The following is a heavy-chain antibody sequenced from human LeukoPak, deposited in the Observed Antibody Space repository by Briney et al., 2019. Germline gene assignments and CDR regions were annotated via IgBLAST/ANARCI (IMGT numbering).Heavy chain of an antibody. Sequence: TGGSLRLSCAASGFTFSSYWMSWVRQAPGKGLEWVANIKQDGSEKYYVDSVKGRFTISRDNAKNSLYLQMNSLRAEDTAVYYCARVYLWFGEPPYYFDYWGQGTLVTVSS. V-gene: IGHV3-7*01. CDR1: GFTFSSYW. CDR3: ARVYLWFGEPPYYFDY. CDR2: IKQDGSEK. J-gene: IGHJ4*02. D-gene: IGHD3-10*01.